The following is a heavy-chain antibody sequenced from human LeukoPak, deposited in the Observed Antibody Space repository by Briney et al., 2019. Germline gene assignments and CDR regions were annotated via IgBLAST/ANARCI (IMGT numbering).Heavy chain of an antibody. CDR3: ATGSSYPY. Sequence: GGSLRLSCAASEFTFSGYWMNWVRQAPGKGPEWVANINQDGSEKHYVDSVKGRFTISRDNAKNSLYLQMNSLRAEDTAVYYCATGSSYPYWGQGTLVTVSS. CDR1: EFTFSGYW. J-gene: IGHJ4*02. V-gene: IGHV3-7*01. CDR2: INQDGSEK. D-gene: IGHD1-26*01.